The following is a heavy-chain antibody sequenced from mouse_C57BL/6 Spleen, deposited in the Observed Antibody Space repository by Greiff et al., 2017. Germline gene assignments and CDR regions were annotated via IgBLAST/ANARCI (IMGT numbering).Heavy chain of an antibody. CDR3: ARRLTGKGYFDY. D-gene: IGHD4-1*01. J-gene: IGHJ2*01. V-gene: IGHV1-75*01. CDR2: IFPGSGST. CDR1: GYTFTDYY. Sequence: VQGVESGPELVKPGASVKISCKASGYTFTDYYINWVKQRPGQGLEWIGWIFPGSGSTYYNEKFKGKATLTVDKSSSTAYMLLSSLTSEDSAVYFCARRLTGKGYFDYWGQGTTLTVAS.